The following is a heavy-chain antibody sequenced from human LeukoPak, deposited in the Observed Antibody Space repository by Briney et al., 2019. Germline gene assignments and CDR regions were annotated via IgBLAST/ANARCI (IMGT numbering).Heavy chain of an antibody. D-gene: IGHD5-12*01. Sequence: GGSLRLSCAASGFTFSSYGMHWVRQAPGKGLEWVAVISYDGSNKYYADSVKGRFTISRDNSKNTLYLQMNSLRAEDTAVYYCARGGYSGYDRDAFDIWGQGTMVTVSS. CDR3: ARGGYSGYDRDAFDI. J-gene: IGHJ3*02. CDR2: ISYDGSNK. V-gene: IGHV3-30*03. CDR1: GFTFSSYG.